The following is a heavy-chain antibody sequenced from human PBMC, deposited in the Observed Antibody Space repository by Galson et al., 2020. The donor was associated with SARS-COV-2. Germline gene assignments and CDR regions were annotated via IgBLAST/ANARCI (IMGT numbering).Heavy chain of an antibody. Sequence: SCAASGFTFSSYSMNWVRQAPGKGLEWVSSISSSSSYIYYADSVKGRFTISRDNAKNSLYLQMNSLRAEDTAVYYCARGMMVRGVSDAFDIWGQGTMVTVSS. CDR3: ARGMMVRGVSDAFDI. D-gene: IGHD3-10*01. J-gene: IGHJ3*02. CDR2: ISSSSSYI. CDR1: GFTFSSYS. V-gene: IGHV3-21*01.